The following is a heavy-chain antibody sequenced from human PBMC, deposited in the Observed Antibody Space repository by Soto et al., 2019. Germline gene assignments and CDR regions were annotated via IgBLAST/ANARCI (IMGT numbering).Heavy chain of an antibody. V-gene: IGHV3-23*01. Sequence: EVQLLESGGGLVQPGGSLRLSCAASGFTFSSYAMSWVRQAPGKGLEWVSAISGSGGSTYYADSVKGRFTISRDNSKNTLYLQMNSLRAEDTAVYYCAKSSLAVAYIGDGMDVWGQGTTVTVSS. D-gene: IGHD6-19*01. CDR1: GFTFSSYA. J-gene: IGHJ6*02. CDR3: AKSSLAVAYIGDGMDV. CDR2: ISGSGGST.